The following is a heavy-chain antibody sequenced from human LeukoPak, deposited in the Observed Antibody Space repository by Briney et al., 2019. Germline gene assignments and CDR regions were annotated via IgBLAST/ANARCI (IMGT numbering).Heavy chain of an antibody. CDR1: GLTVSSNF. J-gene: IGHJ4*02. Sequence: GGSLRLSCAASGLTVSSNFMSWVRQAPGKGLEWVSVIHSDGRTFYADTVKGRFTVSRDNSNDMLFLQMNSLRAEDTAVYYCARDVGGMATGYFDYWGQGNPVTVSS. D-gene: IGHD5-12*01. CDR3: ARDVGGMATGYFDY. CDR2: IHSDGRT. V-gene: IGHV3-66*01.